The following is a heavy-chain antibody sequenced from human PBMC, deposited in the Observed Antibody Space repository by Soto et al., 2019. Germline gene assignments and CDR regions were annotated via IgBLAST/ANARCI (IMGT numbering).Heavy chain of an antibody. CDR3: ARAGRNCSSTSCYSTPAFDI. V-gene: IGHV1-2*04. CDR1: GYTFTGYY. Sequence: ASVKVSCKASGYTFTGYYMHWVRQAPGQGLEWMGWINPNSGGTNYAQKFQGWVTMTRDTSISTAYMELSRLRSDDTAVYYCARAGRNCSSTSCYSTPAFDIWGQGTMVTVSS. J-gene: IGHJ3*02. CDR2: INPNSGGT. D-gene: IGHD2-2*01.